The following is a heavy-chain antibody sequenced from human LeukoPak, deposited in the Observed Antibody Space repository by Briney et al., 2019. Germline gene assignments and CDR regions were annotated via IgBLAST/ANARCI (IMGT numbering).Heavy chain of an antibody. J-gene: IGHJ4*02. D-gene: IGHD6-13*01. CDR3: ARDIAAAGPDY. CDR2: IWYDGSNK. V-gene: IGHV3-33*01. CDR1: GFTFSSYG. Sequence: PGGSLRLSCAASGFTFSSYGMHWVRQAPGKGLEWVAVIWYDGSNKYYADSVKGRFTISRDNSKNTLYLQMNSLRAEDTAVYYCARDIAAAGPDYWGQETLVPVS.